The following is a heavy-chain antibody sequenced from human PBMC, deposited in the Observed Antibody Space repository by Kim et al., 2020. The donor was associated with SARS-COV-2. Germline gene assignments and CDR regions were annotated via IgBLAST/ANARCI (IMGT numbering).Heavy chain of an antibody. D-gene: IGHD3-3*01. CDR2: ISGSGDYT. CDR1: GFTFSNYA. V-gene: IGHV3-23*01. CDR3: AKGTGMEALNRYDC. J-gene: IGHJ4*02. Sequence: GGSLRLSCAASGFTFSNYAISWVRRAPGKGLEWVSSISGSGDYTYYADSVQGRFTISRDSSKNTLYLQMNSLRAEDTAVYYCAKGTGMEALNRYDCWGQGTLVTVSS.